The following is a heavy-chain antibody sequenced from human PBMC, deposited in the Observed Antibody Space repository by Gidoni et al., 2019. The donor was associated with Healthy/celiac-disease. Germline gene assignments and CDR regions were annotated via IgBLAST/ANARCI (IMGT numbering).Heavy chain of an antibody. CDR1: GFTFSSYA. J-gene: IGHJ6*02. Sequence: EVQLLESGGGLVQPGGSLRLSCAASGFTFSSYAMHWVRQDPGKGLEWVSAISGSGGSTYYADSVKGRFTISRDNSKNTLYLQMNSLRAEDTAVYYCAKDQRHGYDILTGYYPLWYYYYYGMDVWGQGTTVTVSS. CDR2: ISGSGGST. D-gene: IGHD3-9*01. V-gene: IGHV3-23*01. CDR3: AKDQRHGYDILTGYYPLWYYYYYGMDV.